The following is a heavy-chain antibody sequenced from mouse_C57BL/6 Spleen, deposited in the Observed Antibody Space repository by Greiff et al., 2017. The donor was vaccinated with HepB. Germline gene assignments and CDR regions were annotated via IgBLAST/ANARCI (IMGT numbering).Heavy chain of an antibody. D-gene: IGHD2-4*01. CDR3: ARGVYDSSTMDY. J-gene: IGHJ4*01. V-gene: IGHV1-54*01. Sequence: VQLQQSGAELVRPGTSVKVSCKASGYAFTNYLIEWVKQRPGQGLEWIGVINPGSGGTNYNEKFKGKATLTADKSSSTAYMQLSSLTAEDSAVYFCARGVYDSSTMDYWGQGTSVTVSS. CDR2: INPGSGGT. CDR1: GYAFTNYL.